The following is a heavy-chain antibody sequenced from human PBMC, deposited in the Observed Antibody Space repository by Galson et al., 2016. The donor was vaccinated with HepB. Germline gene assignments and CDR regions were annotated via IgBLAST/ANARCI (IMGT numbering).Heavy chain of an antibody. Sequence: SLRLSCAASGFTFNHYAMTWVRLAPGKGLEWVSTIGWSDASTYYADSVKGRFTISRDNSKNTLFLQMNSLRVEDTAIYYCAKEFFVHGYALFDYWGQGTLVTVSS. CDR1: GFTFNHYA. CDR2: IGWSDAST. CDR3: AKEFFVHGYALFDY. D-gene: IGHD5-12*01. V-gene: IGHV3-23*01. J-gene: IGHJ4*02.